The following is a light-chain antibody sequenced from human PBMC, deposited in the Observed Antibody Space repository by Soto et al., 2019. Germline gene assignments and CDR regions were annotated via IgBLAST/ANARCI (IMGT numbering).Light chain of an antibody. J-gene: IGLJ1*01. V-gene: IGLV1-40*01. Sequence: QAVVTQPPSVSGAPGQRVTISCTGSSSNIGANYDVHWYQQLPGTAPKLLIFGNSNRPSGVPDRFSGSRSGTSASLAITGLQAEDEADYYCQSYDRSLSGYVFGTGTKLTVL. CDR3: QSYDRSLSGYV. CDR1: SSNIGANYD. CDR2: GNS.